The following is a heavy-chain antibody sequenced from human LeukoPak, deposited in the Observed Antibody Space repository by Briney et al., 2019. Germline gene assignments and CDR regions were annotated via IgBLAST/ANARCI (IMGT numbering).Heavy chain of an antibody. CDR1: GFTFRNYA. D-gene: IGHD1-26*01. CDR3: ARDGVGAYNWFDP. Sequence: GGSLRLSCAASGFTFRNYAMYWVRQAPGKGLEYVSGISSNGDNTYYGNSVKARFTISRDSSKNTLYLQMGSLRVEDMAVYYCARDGVGAYNWFDPWGQGTLVTVSS. CDR2: ISSNGDNT. J-gene: IGHJ5*02. V-gene: IGHV3-64*01.